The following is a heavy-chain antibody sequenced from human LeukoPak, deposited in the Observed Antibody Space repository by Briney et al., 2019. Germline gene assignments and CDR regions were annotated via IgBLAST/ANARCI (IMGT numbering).Heavy chain of an antibody. CDR1: GGSISSGGYY. Sequence: LSLTCTVSGGSISSGGYYWSWIRQHPGKGLEWIGYIYYSGSTYYNPSLKSRVTISVDTSKNQFSLKLSSVTAADTAVYYCARDGGPYGDYALAFDIWGQGTMVTVSS. D-gene: IGHD4-17*01. CDR3: ARDGGPYGDYALAFDI. V-gene: IGHV4-31*03. CDR2: IYYSGST. J-gene: IGHJ3*02.